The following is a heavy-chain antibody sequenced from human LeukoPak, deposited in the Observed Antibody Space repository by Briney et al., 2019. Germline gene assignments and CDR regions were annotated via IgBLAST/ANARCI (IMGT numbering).Heavy chain of an antibody. Sequence: GGSLRLSCAASGFTFSSYAMHRVRQAPGKGLEWVAVISYDGSNKYYADSVKGRFTISRDNSKNTLYLQMNSLRAEDTAVYYCAREGAAAGTWHYYYYGMDVWGQGTTVTVSS. V-gene: IGHV3-30-3*01. CDR1: GFTFSSYA. CDR2: ISYDGSNK. J-gene: IGHJ6*02. CDR3: AREGAAAGTWHYYYYGMDV. D-gene: IGHD6-13*01.